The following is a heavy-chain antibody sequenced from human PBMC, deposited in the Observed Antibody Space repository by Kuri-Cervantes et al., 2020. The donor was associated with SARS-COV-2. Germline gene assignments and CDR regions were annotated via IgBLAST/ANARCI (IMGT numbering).Heavy chain of an antibody. CDR2: IGPSGTTK. J-gene: IGHJ4*02. Sequence: GGSLRLSCTASGFIFSDYYMTWIRQAPGKGLEWVSNIGPSGTTKYYADSVKGRFTISRDNAKNSLYLQMNSLRAEDTAVYYCAKLTWTDSSSSEEGFDYWGQGTLVTVSS. V-gene: IGHV3-11*04. D-gene: IGHD6-6*01. CDR3: AKLTWTDSSSSEEGFDY. CDR1: GFIFSDYY.